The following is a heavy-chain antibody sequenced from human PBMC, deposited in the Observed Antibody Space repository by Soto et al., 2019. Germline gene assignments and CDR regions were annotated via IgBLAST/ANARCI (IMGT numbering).Heavy chain of an antibody. J-gene: IGHJ4*02. V-gene: IGHV1-69*02. Sequence: QVQLVQSGAEVKRPGSSVNVSCKASGDTFNFYSINWVRQAPGVGLEGVGRVNPILSMSNYAQRFQGKVTMPADKSTSTAYMELRSLRSEDTAIYYCASSYGSGYRAFDYWGQGALVTVSS. CDR1: GDTFNFYS. CDR3: ASSYGSGYRAFDY. CDR2: VNPILSMS. D-gene: IGHD3-10*01.